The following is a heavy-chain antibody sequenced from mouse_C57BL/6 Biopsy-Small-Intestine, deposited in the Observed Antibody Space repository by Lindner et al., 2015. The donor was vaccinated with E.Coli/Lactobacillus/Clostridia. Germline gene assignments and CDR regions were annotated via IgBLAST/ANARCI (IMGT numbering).Heavy chain of an antibody. V-gene: IGHV14-4*01. CDR3: TTLTGTFAY. Sequence: VQLQESGAELVRPGASVKLSCTASGFNIKDDYMHWVKQRPEQGLEWIGWIDPENGDTEYASKFQGKATITADTSSNTAYLRLSSLTSEDTAVYYCTTLTGTFAYWGQGTLVTVSA. J-gene: IGHJ3*01. CDR1: GFNIKDDY. CDR2: IDPENGDT. D-gene: IGHD4-1*01.